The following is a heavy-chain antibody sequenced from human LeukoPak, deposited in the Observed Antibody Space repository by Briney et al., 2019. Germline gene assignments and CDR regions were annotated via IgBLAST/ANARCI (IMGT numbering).Heavy chain of an antibody. CDR2: INPNSGGT. CDR1: GYTFTGYF. V-gene: IGHV1-2*02. D-gene: IGHD6-25*01. CDR3: ARGRPGDYFDY. Sequence: ASVKVSCKASGYTFTGYFMHWVRQAPGQGLEWMGWINPNSGGTSYLQNFQGRVTMTRDTSISTAYMDLSRMRSDDTAVYYCARGRPGDYFDYWGQGTLVTVSS. J-gene: IGHJ4*02.